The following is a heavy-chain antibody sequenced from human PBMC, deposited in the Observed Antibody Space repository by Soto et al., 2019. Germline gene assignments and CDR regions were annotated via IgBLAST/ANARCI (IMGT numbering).Heavy chain of an antibody. D-gene: IGHD4-17*01. CDR2: ISYDGSNK. CDR1: GFTFSSYA. CDR3: ARDLDYGDLSHYYYGMDV. V-gene: IGHV3-30-3*01. Sequence: PGGSLRLSCAASGFTFSSYAMHWVRQAPGKGLEWVAVISYDGSNKYYADSVKGRFTISRDNSKNTLYLQMNSLRAEDTAVYYCARDLDYGDLSHYYYGMDVWGQGTTVTVSS. J-gene: IGHJ6*02.